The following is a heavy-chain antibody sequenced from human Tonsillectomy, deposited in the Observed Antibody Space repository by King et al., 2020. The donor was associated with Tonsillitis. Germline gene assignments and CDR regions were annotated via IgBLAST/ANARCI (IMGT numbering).Heavy chain of an antibody. CDR2: ISPHSGDS. V-gene: IGHV1-18*01. Sequence: QLVQSGAEVKKPGASVKVSCKASGYTFSSYDISWVRQAPGQGLEWMGWISPHSGDSNYAQKFQGRVTVTTDTATSTAYMELRGLKSDDTAVYYCARVWGIVVRSMIDYWGQGTLVTVSS. J-gene: IGHJ4*02. D-gene: IGHD3-22*01. CDR3: ARVWGIVVRSMIDY. CDR1: GYTFSSYD.